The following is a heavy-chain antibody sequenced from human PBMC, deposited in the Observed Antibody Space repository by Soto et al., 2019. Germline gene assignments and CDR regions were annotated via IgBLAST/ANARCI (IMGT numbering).Heavy chain of an antibody. CDR2: INHSGST. Sequence: SETLSLTCAVYGGSFSGYYWSWIRQPPGKGLEWVGEINHSGSTNYNPSLKSRVTISVDTSKNQFSLKLSSVTAADTAVYYCARLSSGDFDAFDIWGQGTMVTVSS. CDR3: ARLSSGDFDAFDI. D-gene: IGHD4-17*01. J-gene: IGHJ3*02. V-gene: IGHV4-34*01. CDR1: GGSFSGYY.